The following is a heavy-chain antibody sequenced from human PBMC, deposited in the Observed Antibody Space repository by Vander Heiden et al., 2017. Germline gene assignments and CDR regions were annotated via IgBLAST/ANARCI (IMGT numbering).Heavy chain of an antibody. V-gene: IGHV4-31*03. J-gene: IGHJ5*02. D-gene: IGHD3-10*01. CDR3: ARGQAFGNWFDP. Sequence: QVQLQESGPGLVKPSQTLSLTCTVSGGSISSGGYYWSWIRQHPGKGLEWIGYIYYSGSTYYNPSLKSRVTISVDMSKNQFSLKLSSVTAADTAVYYCARGQAFGNWFDPWGQGTLVTVSS. CDR1: GGSISSGGYY. CDR2: IYYSGST.